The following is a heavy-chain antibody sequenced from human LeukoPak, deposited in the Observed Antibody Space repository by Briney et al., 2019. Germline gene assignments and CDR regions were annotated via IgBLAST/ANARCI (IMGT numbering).Heavy chain of an antibody. CDR2: IIPIFGTA. D-gene: IGHD3-10*01. CDR1: GGTFSSYA. J-gene: IGHJ5*02. CDR3: ARDWFGELLGWFDP. Sequence: GASVKVSCKASGGTFSSYAISWVRQAPEQGLEWMGGIIPIFGTANYAQKFQGRVTITTDESTSTAYMELSSLRSEDTAVYYCARDWFGELLGWFDPWGQGTLVTVSS. V-gene: IGHV1-69*05.